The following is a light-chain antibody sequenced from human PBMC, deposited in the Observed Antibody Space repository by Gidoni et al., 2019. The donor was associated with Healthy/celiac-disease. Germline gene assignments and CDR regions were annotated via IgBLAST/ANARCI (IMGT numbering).Light chain of an antibody. Sequence: QSALTQPAYVSGSAGQSITISCTGTSSDVGGYTYLSWDQQPPGKAPKLMIYEVSNRPSGVSNRFSGSKSGNTASLTISGLQAADEADYYCSSYPSSSTALYVFGTGTKVTVL. V-gene: IGLV2-14*01. CDR2: EVS. CDR3: SSYPSSSTALYV. CDR1: SSDVGGYTY. J-gene: IGLJ1*01.